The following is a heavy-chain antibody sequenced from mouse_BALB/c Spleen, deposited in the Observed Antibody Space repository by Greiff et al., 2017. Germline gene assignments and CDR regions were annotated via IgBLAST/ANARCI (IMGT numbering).Heavy chain of an antibody. V-gene: IGHV1-69*02. CDR2: IYPSDSYT. CDR1: GYTFTSYW. CDR3: TRGKVRPGYYAMDY. Sequence: VQLQQPGAELVRPGASVKLSCKASGYTFTSYWINWVKQRPGQGLEWIGNIYPSDSYTTYNQKFKDKATLTVDKSSSTAYMQLSSPTSEDSAVYYCTRGKVRPGYYAMDYWGQGTSVTVSS. J-gene: IGHJ4*01. D-gene: IGHD2-14*01.